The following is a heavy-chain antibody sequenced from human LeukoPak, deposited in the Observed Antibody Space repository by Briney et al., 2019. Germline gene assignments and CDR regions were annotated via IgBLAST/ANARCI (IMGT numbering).Heavy chain of an antibody. CDR1: GFTVDNAW. V-gene: IGHV3-15*01. CDR3: ARPLGHDYGDHTRGDAFDI. Sequence: GGSLRLSCAASGFTVDNAWMTWVRQAPGKGLEWVGRIKNRADGGTTDYAAPVKGRFTISRDDSKNTLYLQMNSLRAEDTAVYYCARPLGHDYGDHTRGDAFDIWGQGTMVTVSS. D-gene: IGHD4-17*01. CDR2: IKNRADGGTT. J-gene: IGHJ3*02.